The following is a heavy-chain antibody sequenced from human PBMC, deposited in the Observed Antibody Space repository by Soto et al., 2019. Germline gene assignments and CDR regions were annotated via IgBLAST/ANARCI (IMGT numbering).Heavy chain of an antibody. Sequence: GGSLRLSCAVSGFTFSSYAMSWVRQAPGKGLEWVSTTNDNGGSRYYADSVKGRFTISRDNSKNTLYLQMNSLRAEDTAVYYCAKDVSRDSGYKFDYWGQGALVTVSS. J-gene: IGHJ4*02. CDR2: TNDNGGSR. CDR1: GFTFSSYA. V-gene: IGHV3-23*01. D-gene: IGHD5-12*01. CDR3: AKDVSRDSGYKFDY.